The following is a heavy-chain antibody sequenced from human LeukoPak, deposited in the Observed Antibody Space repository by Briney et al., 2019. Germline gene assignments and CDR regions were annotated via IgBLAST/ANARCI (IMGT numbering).Heavy chain of an antibody. CDR1: GYSISSGYY. CDR3: ARHHTTYDFYPEDKNWFDP. CDR2: IYHSGST. D-gene: IGHD3-3*01. V-gene: IGHV4-38-2*01. J-gene: IGHJ5*02. Sequence: SETLSLTCAVSGYSISSGYYWGWIRQPPGKGLEWIGSIYHSGSTYYNPSLKSRVTISVDTSKNQFSLKLSSVTAADTAVYYCARHHTTYDFYPEDKNWFDPWGQGTLVTVSS.